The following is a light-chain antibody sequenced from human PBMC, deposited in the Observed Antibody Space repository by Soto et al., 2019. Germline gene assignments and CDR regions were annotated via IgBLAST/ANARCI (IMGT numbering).Light chain of an antibody. CDR2: EVS. Sequence: QPVLTQPASVSGSPGQSSTISCTGTSSDVGGYNYVSWYQQHPGKAPKLMIYEVSNRPSGVSNRFSGSKSGNTASLTISGLQAEDEADYYCSSYTSSSTLVFGTGTKVTVL. CDR3: SSYTSSSTLV. CDR1: SSDVGGYNY. J-gene: IGLJ1*01. V-gene: IGLV2-14*01.